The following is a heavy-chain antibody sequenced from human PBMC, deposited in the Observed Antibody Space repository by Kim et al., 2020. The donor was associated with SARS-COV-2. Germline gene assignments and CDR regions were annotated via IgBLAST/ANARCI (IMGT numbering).Heavy chain of an antibody. CDR1: GGSIRNYF. CDR2: IYTSGST. J-gene: IGHJ4*02. V-gene: IGHV4-4*07. CDR3: ARDPYCSGGSCRYFDY. D-gene: IGHD2-15*01. Sequence: SETLSLTCAVSGGSIRNYFWRWIRQPAGKGLEWIGRIYTSGSTTYNPYLNSRGTMTVDTSTNQFSLKLTSVTAADTAGYYCARDPYCSGGSCRYFDYWGQGTLVTVSS.